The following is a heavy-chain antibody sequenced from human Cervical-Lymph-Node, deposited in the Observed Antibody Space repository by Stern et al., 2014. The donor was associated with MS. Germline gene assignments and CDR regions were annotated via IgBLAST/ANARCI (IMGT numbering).Heavy chain of an antibody. CDR1: EFTFSDYS. D-gene: IGHD3-3*01. Sequence: QVQLVQSGGGVVKPGGSLRLSCAASEFTFSDYSLSWIRQAPGKGLEWVSYILGSGTTIYYAASVKGRFTISRDNAKNSLYLQMNSLRAEDTAVYYCARFYDFWSGGMDVLGQGTAVTVSS. CDR2: ILGSGTTI. V-gene: IGHV3-11*01. CDR3: ARFYDFWSGGMDV. J-gene: IGHJ6*02.